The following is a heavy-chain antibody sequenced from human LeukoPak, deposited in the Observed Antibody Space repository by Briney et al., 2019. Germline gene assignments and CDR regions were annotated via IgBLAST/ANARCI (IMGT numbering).Heavy chain of an antibody. CDR2: INHSGST. CDR1: GGSFSGYY. V-gene: IGHV4-34*01. D-gene: IGHD2-2*01. Sequence: ESSETLSLTYAVYGGSFSGYYWSWIRQPPGKGLEWIGEINHSGSTNYNPSLKSRVTISVDTSKNQFSLKLSSVTAADTAVYYCARWPQRRGWFDPWGQGTLVTVSS. J-gene: IGHJ5*02. CDR3: ARWPQRRGWFDP.